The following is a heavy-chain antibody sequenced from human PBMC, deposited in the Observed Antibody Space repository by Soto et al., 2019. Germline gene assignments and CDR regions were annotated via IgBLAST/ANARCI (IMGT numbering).Heavy chain of an antibody. CDR1: GGSFSTYA. CDR2: VIPILGTT. J-gene: IGHJ6*02. D-gene: IGHD1-1*01. Sequence: QVQLVQSGAEVKKPGSSVKVSCKASGGSFSTYAISWVRHAPGQGLEWMGGVIPILGTTNNAQKFQGRVTVTADESTGTACMELASLRSEDTALYFWARLAGTYYYYDMDVWGQGMTVTVSS. V-gene: IGHV1-69*12. CDR3: ARLAGTYYYYDMDV.